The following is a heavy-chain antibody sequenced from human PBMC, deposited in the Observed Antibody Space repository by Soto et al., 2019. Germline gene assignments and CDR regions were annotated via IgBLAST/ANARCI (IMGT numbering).Heavy chain of an antibody. CDR3: ARDRSYYYDSSGYYVY. D-gene: IGHD3-22*01. V-gene: IGHV3-7*03. CDR1: GFTFSSYW. J-gene: IGHJ4*02. CDR2: IKQDGSEK. Sequence: GGSLRLSCAASGFTFSSYWMSWVRQAPGKGLEWVANIKQDGSEKYYVDSVKGRFTISRDNAKNSLYLQMNSLRAADTAVYYCARDRSYYYDSSGYYVYWGQGTLVTVSS.